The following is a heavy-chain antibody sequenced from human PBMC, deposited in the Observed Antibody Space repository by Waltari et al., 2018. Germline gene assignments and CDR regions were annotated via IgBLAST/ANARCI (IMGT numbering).Heavy chain of an antibody. V-gene: IGHV1-69*02. Sequence: QVQLVQSGAEVKKPGSSVKVSCKASGGTFSSYTISWVRQAPGQGLEWMGRIIPILGIANYAQKFQGRVTITADKSTSTADMELSSLRSEDTAVYYCASPPIAAAGISRDYYGMDVWGQGTTVTVSS. J-gene: IGHJ6*02. CDR3: ASPPIAAAGISRDYYGMDV. D-gene: IGHD6-13*01. CDR2: IIPILGIA. CDR1: GGTFSSYT.